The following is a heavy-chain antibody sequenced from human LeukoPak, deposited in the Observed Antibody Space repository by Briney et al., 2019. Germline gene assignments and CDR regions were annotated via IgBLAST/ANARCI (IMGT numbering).Heavy chain of an antibody. Sequence: QPGGSLRLSCAASGFTFSSYATHWVRQAPGKGLEWVAVISYDGSNKYYADSVKGRFTISRDNSKNTLYLQMNSLRAEDTAVYYCASGVNYYGSTSDVWGKGTTVTVSS. CDR1: GFTFSSYA. D-gene: IGHD3-10*01. CDR3: ASGVNYYGSTSDV. CDR2: ISYDGSNK. V-gene: IGHV3-30*04. J-gene: IGHJ6*04.